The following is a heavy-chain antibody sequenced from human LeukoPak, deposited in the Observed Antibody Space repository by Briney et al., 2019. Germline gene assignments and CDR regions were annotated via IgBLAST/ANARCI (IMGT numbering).Heavy chain of an antibody. CDR1: GFTFTSSV. J-gene: IGHJ4*02. CDR2: IVVGSGNT. D-gene: IGHD1-26*01. CDR3: AAGKWELDSFDY. Sequence: ASVKVSCKASGFTFTSSVMQWVRQARGQRLEWIEWIVVGSGNTNYAQKFQERVTITRDMSTSTAYMELSSLRSEDTAVYYCAAGKWELDSFDYWGQGTLVTVSS. V-gene: IGHV1-58*02.